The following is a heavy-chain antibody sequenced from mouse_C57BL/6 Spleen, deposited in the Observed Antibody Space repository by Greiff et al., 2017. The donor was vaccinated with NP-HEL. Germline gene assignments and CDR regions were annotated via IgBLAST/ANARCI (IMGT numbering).Heavy chain of an antibody. CDR1: GYTFTEYT. Sequence: VQLQQSGAELVKPGASVKLSCKASGYTFTEYTIHWVKQRSGQGLEWIGWVYPGSGSIKYNERFKDKATLTADKSSSTVYMELSRLTSEYSAVYFCAGHECGYDYDEGAWFAYWGQGTLVTVSA. CDR2: VYPGSGSI. CDR3: AGHECGYDYDEGAWFAY. V-gene: IGHV1-62-2*01. J-gene: IGHJ3*01. D-gene: IGHD2-4*01.